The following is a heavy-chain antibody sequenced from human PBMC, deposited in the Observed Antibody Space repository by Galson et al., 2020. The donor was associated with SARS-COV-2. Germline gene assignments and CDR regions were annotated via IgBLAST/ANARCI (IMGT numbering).Heavy chain of an antibody. V-gene: IGHV5-51*01. CDR2: FYPGDSDT. CDR1: GYSLTSYW. J-gene: IGHJ3*02. D-gene: IGHD3-22*01. Sequence: KIGASPNPPRQGSGYSLTSYWIGWVRQMPGKGLEWMGIFYPGDSDTRYSPSFQGQVTISADKSISTPYLQWSSLKASDTAMYYCARHWGSSGYYRYDAFDIWGQGTMVTVSS. CDR3: ARHWGSSGYYRYDAFDI.